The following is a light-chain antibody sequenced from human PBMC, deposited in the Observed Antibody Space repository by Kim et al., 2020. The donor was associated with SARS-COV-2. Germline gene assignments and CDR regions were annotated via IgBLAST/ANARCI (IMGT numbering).Light chain of an antibody. CDR2: QDS. CDR1: KLGDEY. J-gene: IGLJ2*01. V-gene: IGLV3-1*01. Sequence: VPPGQTASITCSGDKLGDEYACWYQQKPGQSPVLVIYQDSKRPSGIPERFSGSNSGNTATLTISETQAMDEADYYCQAWDSSNVVFGGGTQLTVL. CDR3: QAWDSSNVV.